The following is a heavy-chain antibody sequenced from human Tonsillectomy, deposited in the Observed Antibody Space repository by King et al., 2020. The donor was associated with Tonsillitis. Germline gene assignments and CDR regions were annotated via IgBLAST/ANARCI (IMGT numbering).Heavy chain of an antibody. Sequence: VQLVESGAEVKKPGASVKVSCKASGYTFISYGISWVRLAPGQGLEWMGWISGYNGNTNYAQKIQGRVTLTTDTSTSTAYMELRSLRSDDTAVYYCARDSTVATYYYSYYYMDVWGKGTTATVSS. D-gene: IGHD4-11*01. V-gene: IGHV1-18*01. CDR3: ARDSTVATYYYSYYYMDV. CDR1: GYTFISYG. CDR2: ISGYNGNT. J-gene: IGHJ6*03.